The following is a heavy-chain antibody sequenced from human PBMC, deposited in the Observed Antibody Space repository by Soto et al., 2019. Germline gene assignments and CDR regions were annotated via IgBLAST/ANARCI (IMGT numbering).Heavy chain of an antibody. J-gene: IGHJ4*02. CDR1: GDAFKTYS. CDR2: IIPILGKP. D-gene: IGHD6-6*01. Sequence: QVQLVQSGAEVKKPGSSVKVSCKSSGDAFKTYSVSWVRQAPGQGLEWMGGIIPILGKPMYAQQFQGRVSITADESTSTVILEVTSLISEDTAIYYCARLWGIAAHDSWGQGIRVTVSS. CDR3: ARLWGIAAHDS. V-gene: IGHV1-69*12.